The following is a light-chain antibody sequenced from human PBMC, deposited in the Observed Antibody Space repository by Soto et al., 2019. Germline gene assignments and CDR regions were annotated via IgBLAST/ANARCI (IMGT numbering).Light chain of an antibody. CDR1: QSVSSN. V-gene: IGKV3-15*01. Sequence: EIVMTQAPATLSVSPGERATLSCRASQSVSSNLAWYQQKPDQAPRLLIYGASTRATGIPARFSGSESGTEFTLTISILQTDDVAVYYCQQYNNWPWTFGKGTKVEIK. CDR3: QQYNNWPWT. CDR2: GAS. J-gene: IGKJ1*01.